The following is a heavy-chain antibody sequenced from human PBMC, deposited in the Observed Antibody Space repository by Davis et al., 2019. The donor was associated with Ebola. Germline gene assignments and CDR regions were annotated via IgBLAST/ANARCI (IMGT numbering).Heavy chain of an antibody. D-gene: IGHD2-2*01. CDR2: ISSSGSTI. V-gene: IGHV3-11*01. Sequence: GGSLRLSCTASGFTVSSNHMSWIRQAPGKGLEWVSYISSSGSTIYYADSVKGRFTISRDNAKNSLSLQMNSLRAEDTAVYYCARDRRLIPAAMSWGQGTLVTVSS. CDR1: GFTVSSNH. J-gene: IGHJ5*02. CDR3: ARDRRLIPAAMS.